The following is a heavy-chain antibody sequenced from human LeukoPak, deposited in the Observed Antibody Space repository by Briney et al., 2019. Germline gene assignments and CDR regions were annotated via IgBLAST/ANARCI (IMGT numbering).Heavy chain of an antibody. J-gene: IGHJ6*02. Sequence: PGGSLRLSCTASGFSFNIYWMTWVRQAPGKGLEWVANIREDGTEKYYIDSVKGRFTISRDNAKNSLYLQMNSLRAEDTAVYYCARDQEGNYYDSSGPWGMDVWGQGTTVTVSS. CDR1: GFSFNIYW. V-gene: IGHV3-7*01. CDR3: ARDQEGNYYDSSGPWGMDV. D-gene: IGHD3-22*01. CDR2: IREDGTEK.